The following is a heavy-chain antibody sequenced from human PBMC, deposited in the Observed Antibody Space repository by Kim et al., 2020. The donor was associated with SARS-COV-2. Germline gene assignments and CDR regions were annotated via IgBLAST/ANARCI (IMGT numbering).Heavy chain of an antibody. CDR2: T. J-gene: IGHJ3*01. V-gene: IGHV3-15*01. Sequence: TDYAATVEGTFSISRDDSKNTLYLQMNSLKTEDTAVYYLAAFNRHNAFDLWGQGTEVSVSS. CDR3: AAFNRHNAFDL.